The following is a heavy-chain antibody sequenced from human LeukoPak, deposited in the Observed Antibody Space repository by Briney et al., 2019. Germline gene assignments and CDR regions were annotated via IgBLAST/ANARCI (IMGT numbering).Heavy chain of an antibody. CDR2: IYTSGST. D-gene: IGHD2-15*01. J-gene: IGHJ4*02. CDR1: GGSISSYY. Sequence: SETLSLTCTVSGGSISSYYWSWIRQPAGKGLEWIGRIYTSGSTGYNPSLKSRVTMSVDTSKNQFSLKLSSVTAADTAVYYCARVDLRAAYFDYWDQGTLVTVSS. V-gene: IGHV4-4*07. CDR3: ARVDLRAAYFDY.